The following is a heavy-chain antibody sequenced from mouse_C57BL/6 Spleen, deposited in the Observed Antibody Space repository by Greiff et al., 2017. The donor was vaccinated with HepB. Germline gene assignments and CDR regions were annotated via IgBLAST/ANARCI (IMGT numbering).Heavy chain of an antibody. J-gene: IGHJ4*01. Sequence: VQLKESGGGLVQPGGSLKLSCAASGFTFSDYYMYWVRQTPEKRLEWVAYISNGGGSTYYPDTVKGRFTISGDNAKNTLYLQMSRLKSEDTAMYYCARHDYGNYDAMDYWGQGTSVTVSS. CDR1: GFTFSDYY. CDR3: ARHDYGNYDAMDY. V-gene: IGHV5-12*01. D-gene: IGHD2-1*01. CDR2: ISNGGGST.